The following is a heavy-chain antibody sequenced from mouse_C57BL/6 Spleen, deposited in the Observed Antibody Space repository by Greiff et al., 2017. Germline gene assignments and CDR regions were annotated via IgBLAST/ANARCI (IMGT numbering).Heavy chain of an antibody. Sequence: QVQLQQPGAELVKPGASVKMSCKASGYTFTSYWMNWVKQRPGQGLEWIGKINPGSGSNNYNEKFKSKATLTVDTSSSTAYMQLSSLTSEDSAVYYCARGRDGDSGCGFADWGKGTMVTAAA. D-gene: IGHD2-3*01. CDR2: INPGSGSN. V-gene: IGHV1-55*01. CDR3: ARGRDGDSGCGFAD. CDR1: GYTFTSYW. J-gene: IGHJ3*01.